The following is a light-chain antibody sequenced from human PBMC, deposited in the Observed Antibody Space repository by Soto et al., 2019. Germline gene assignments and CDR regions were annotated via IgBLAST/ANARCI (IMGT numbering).Light chain of an antibody. J-gene: IGLJ1*01. CDR2: DVS. V-gene: IGLV2-11*01. Sequence: QSALTQPRSVSGSPGQSVTISCTGTSSDVGAYNYVSWYQQHPGKAPKLMTYDVSKRPSGVPDRFSGSKSGNTASLTISGLQAEDEADYYCCSYADNYSYVFGTATKITVL. CDR1: SSDVGAYNY. CDR3: CSYADNYSYV.